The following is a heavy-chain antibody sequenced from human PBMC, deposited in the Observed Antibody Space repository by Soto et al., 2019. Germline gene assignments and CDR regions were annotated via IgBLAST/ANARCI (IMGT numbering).Heavy chain of an antibody. CDR2: IYYSGST. V-gene: IGHV4-59*01. J-gene: IGHJ5*02. Sequence: SETLSLTCTVSGGSISSDYWSWIRQPPGKGLEWMGYIYYSGSTNYNPSLKSRVTISVDTSKNQFSLKLSSVTAADTAVYYCARDVVAATGYWFDPWGQGTLVTVSS. D-gene: IGHD2-15*01. CDR1: GGSISSDY. CDR3: ARDVVAATGYWFDP.